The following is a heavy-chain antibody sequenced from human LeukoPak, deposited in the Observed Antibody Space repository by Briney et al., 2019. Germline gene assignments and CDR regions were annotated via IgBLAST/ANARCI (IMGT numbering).Heavy chain of an antibody. J-gene: IGHJ5*02. Sequence: GGSLRLSCAASGFTFSSYWMHWVRQAPGKGLVWVSHINSDGSSTNYADSVKGRFTISRDNAKNTLYLQMNSLRAEDTAVYYCARTGIAARPTVWFDPWGQGTLVTASS. CDR3: ARTGIAARPTVWFDP. V-gene: IGHV3-74*01. D-gene: IGHD6-6*01. CDR1: GFTFSSYW. CDR2: INSDGSST.